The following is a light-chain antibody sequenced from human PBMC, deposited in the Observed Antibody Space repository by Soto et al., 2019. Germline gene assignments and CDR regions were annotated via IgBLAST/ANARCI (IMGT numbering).Light chain of an antibody. J-gene: IGKJ3*01. V-gene: IGKV2-28*01. CDR2: LGS. CDR1: QSLLHSNGYNY. CDR3: MRAHNGFT. Sequence: DIVMTQSPLSLPVTPGEPASISCRSSQSLLHSNGYNYLDWYLQKPGQSPQLLIYLGSNRASGVPDRFSGSGSGTDFTLKISRVEAEDVGVYYCMRAHNGFTFGPGTKVDIK.